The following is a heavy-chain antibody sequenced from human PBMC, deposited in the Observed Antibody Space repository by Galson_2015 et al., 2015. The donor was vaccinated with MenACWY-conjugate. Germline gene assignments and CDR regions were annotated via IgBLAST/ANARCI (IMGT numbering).Heavy chain of an antibody. CDR2: IYHSGST. Sequence: SETLSLTCAVSGGSISSSNWWSWVRQPPGKGLEWIGEIYHSGSTNYNPSLKGRVSISVDKSKNQFSLKLSSVTAADTAVYYCARRGPGSDFWSGYYSFDYWGQGTLVTVSS. J-gene: IGHJ4*02. D-gene: IGHD3-3*01. CDR1: GGSISSSNW. V-gene: IGHV4-4*02. CDR3: ARRGPGSDFWSGYYSFDY.